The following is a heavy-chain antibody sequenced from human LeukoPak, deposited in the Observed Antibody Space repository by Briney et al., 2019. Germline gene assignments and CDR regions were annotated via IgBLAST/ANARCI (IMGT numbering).Heavy chain of an antibody. D-gene: IGHD6-19*01. CDR1: GGTFSSYD. J-gene: IGHJ4*02. V-gene: IGHV1-8*02. CDR2: MNPNSGNT. CDR3: ARRFSGWRFDY. Sequence: ASVKVSCKASGGTFSSYDINWVRQATGQGLEWMGWMNPNSGNTGYAQKFQGRVTMTRNTSISTAYMELSSLRSEDTAVYYCARRFSGWRFDYWGQGTLVTVSS.